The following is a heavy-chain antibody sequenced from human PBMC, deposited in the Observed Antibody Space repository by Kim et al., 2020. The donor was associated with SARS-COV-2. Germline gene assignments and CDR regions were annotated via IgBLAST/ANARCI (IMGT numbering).Heavy chain of an antibody. D-gene: IGHD3-10*01. J-gene: IGHJ6*02. Sequence: DAVKGRFTISRDNSKNTLYLQMNSLRAEDTAVYYCAKDERFGRYYYGMDVWGQGTTVTVSS. CDR3: AKDERFGRYYYGMDV. V-gene: IGHV3-33*06.